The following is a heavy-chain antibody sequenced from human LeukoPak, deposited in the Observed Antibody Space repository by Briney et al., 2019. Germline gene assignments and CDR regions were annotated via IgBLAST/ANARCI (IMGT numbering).Heavy chain of an antibody. D-gene: IGHD3-10*01. V-gene: IGHV3-33*01. J-gene: IGHJ4*02. CDR3: ARSGGNYYVLDF. CDR2: IWDDGSEK. Sequence: RPGRSLRLSCAVSGFTLSDYAMHWVRQTPGKGLEWVALIWDDGSEKYYADSVKGRFTISRDLSQNTLFLQMSSLRAEDTAVYYCARSGGNYYVLDFWGQGTLVTASS. CDR1: GFTLSDYA.